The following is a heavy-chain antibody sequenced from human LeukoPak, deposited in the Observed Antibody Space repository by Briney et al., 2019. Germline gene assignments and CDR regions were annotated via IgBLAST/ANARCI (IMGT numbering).Heavy chain of an antibody. CDR1: GGSISSSSYY. V-gene: IGHV4-39*07. CDR3: ARGRLLWFGELGSPTARSHHVFDY. Sequence: SETLSLTCTVSGGSISSSSYYWGWIRQPPGKGLEWIGSIYYSGSTYYNPSLKSRVTISVDTSKNQFSLKLSSVTAADTAVYYCARGRLLWFGELGSPTARSHHVFDYWGQGTLVTVSS. J-gene: IGHJ4*02. D-gene: IGHD3-10*01. CDR2: IYYSGST.